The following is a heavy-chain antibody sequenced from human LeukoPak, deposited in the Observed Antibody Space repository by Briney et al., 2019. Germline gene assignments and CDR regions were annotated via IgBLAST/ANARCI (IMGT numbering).Heavy chain of an antibody. D-gene: IGHD6-6*01. CDR2: INPNSGGT. V-gene: IGHV1-2*02. CDR3: ARARWQLVPYFDS. Sequence: ASVKVSCKASGYTFTDYYMHWVRQAPGQGLEWMGWINPNSGGTNCAQKFQGRVAMTRDTSISTAYMELGSLRSDDTAVYYCARARWQLVPYFDSWGQGTLVTVSS. J-gene: IGHJ4*02. CDR1: GYTFTDYY.